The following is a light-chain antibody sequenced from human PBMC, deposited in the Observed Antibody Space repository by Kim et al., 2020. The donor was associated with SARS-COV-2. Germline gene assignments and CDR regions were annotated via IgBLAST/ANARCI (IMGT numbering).Light chain of an antibody. CDR1: QTVLYSSNNKDY. CDR3: QYYFAPPVT. V-gene: IGKV4-1*01. J-gene: IGKJ5*01. CDR2: WAS. Sequence: DIVMTQSPDSLAVSLGERATINCKSSQTVLYSSNNKDYLAWYQQKPGQPPKLLIYWASTRASGVPDRFSGSGSGTDFTLTISTLQAEDVAFYYCQYYFAPPVTFGQGTRLEIK.